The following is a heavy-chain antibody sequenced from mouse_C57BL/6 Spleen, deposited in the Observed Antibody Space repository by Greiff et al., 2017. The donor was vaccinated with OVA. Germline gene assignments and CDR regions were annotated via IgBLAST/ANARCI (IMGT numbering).Heavy chain of an antibody. CDR2: IYPSDSET. Sequence: QVHVKQSGAELVRPGSSVKLSCKASGYTFTSYWMDWVKQRPGQGLEWIGNIYPSDSETHYNQKFKDKATLTVDKSSSTAYMQLSSLTSEDSAVYYCARSPYAMDYWGQGTSVTVSS. CDR1: GYTFTSYW. J-gene: IGHJ4*01. V-gene: IGHV1-61*01. CDR3: ARSPYAMDY.